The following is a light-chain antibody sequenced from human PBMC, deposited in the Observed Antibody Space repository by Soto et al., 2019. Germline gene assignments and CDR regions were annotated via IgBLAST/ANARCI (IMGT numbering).Light chain of an antibody. CDR2: GAS. V-gene: IGKV3-20*01. CDR1: QSVSSSY. Sequence: EIVLTQSPGTLSLSPGERDTLSCRASQSVSSSYLAWDQQKPGQAPRLLIYGASSRATGIPDRFSGSGSGTDFARTISRLEPEDFAVYYCQQYGSSPYTFGQGTKLEIK. J-gene: IGKJ2*01. CDR3: QQYGSSPYT.